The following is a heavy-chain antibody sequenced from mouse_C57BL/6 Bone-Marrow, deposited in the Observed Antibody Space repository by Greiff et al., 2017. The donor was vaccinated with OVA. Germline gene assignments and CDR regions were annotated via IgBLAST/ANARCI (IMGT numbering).Heavy chain of an antibody. CDR2: IHPNSGST. V-gene: IGHV1-64*01. Sequence: VQLQQPGAELVKPGASVKLSCKASGYPFTSYWMHWVKQRPGQGLEWIGMIHPNSGSTNYNEKFKSKATLTVDKSSSTAYMQLSSLTSEDSAVYYGARRPGYSYYFDYWGQGTTLTVSS. D-gene: IGHD2-3*01. CDR3: ARRPGYSYYFDY. J-gene: IGHJ2*01. CDR1: GYPFTSYW.